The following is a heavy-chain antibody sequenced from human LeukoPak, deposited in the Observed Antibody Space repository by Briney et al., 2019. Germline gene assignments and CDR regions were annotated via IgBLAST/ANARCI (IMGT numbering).Heavy chain of an antibody. Sequence: PSETLSLTCTVSGYSLSSGYYWGWIRQPPGKGLEWIGSIYLSGSTYYNPSLKSRVTISVDTSKNQFSLKLSSVPAADTAVYYCARTRNPITIFKVYNWFDPWGQGTLVTVSS. CDR1: GYSLSSGYY. D-gene: IGHD3-9*01. CDR3: ARTRNPITIFKVYNWFDP. CDR2: IYLSGST. J-gene: IGHJ5*02. V-gene: IGHV4-38-2*02.